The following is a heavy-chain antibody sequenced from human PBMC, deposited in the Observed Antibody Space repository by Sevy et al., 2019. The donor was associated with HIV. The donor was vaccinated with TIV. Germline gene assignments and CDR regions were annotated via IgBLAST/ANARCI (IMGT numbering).Heavy chain of an antibody. Sequence: GGSLRLSCVVSGFTFSSDSMNWVRQAPGKGLEWLAYISSSSRTIYYADSVEGRFTISRDNDKKSLFLQMNNLRDEDSATYYCASDVDTPFVRSFDSWGQGTLVTVSS. CDR3: ASDVDTPFVRSFDS. J-gene: IGHJ4*02. V-gene: IGHV3-48*02. CDR2: ISSSSRTI. D-gene: IGHD5-18*01. CDR1: GFTFSSDS.